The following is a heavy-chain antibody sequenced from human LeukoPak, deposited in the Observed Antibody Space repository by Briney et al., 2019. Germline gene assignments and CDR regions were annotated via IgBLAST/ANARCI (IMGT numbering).Heavy chain of an antibody. CDR1: GITFSDYY. CDR2: ITGIGTSV. CDR3: TRAPQYSDT. Sequence: GGSLRLSCAASGITFSDYYINWIRQAPGRGLEWIAHITGIGTSVYYADSVKGRFTVSRDNAANSVFLQMDSLRVDDSAVYFCTRAPQYSDTWGRGTLVTVSS. J-gene: IGHJ5*02. V-gene: IGHV3-11*01. D-gene: IGHD4-11*01.